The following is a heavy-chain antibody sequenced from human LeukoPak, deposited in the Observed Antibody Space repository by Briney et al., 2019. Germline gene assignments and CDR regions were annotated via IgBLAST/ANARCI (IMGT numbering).Heavy chain of an antibody. Sequence: SETLSLTCAVYGGSFSGYYWTWLRQIPGKGLEWIGQINHSGGATYSPSLKSRLTISVATSTNQFSLELSSVTAADTAVYYCARGGTDSSDYYWGFYYFDYWGRGTLVTVSS. CDR1: GGSFSGYY. D-gene: IGHD3-22*01. CDR3: ARGGTDSSDYYWGFYYFDY. V-gene: IGHV4-34*01. J-gene: IGHJ4*02. CDR2: INHSGGA.